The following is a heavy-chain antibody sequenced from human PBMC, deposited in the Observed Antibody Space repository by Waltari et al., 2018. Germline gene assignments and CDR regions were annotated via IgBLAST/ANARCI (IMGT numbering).Heavy chain of an antibody. CDR2: IYYSGST. Sequence: QVQLQESGPGLVKPSETLSLTCTVSGGSISSYYWSWIRQPPGKGLEWIGYIYYSGSTNYTPSLKSRVTISVDTSKNQFSLKLSSVTAADTAVYYCARWSLRGVHDYWGQGTLVTVSS. D-gene: IGHD3-10*01. CDR3: ARWSLRGVHDY. CDR1: GGSISSYY. J-gene: IGHJ4*02. V-gene: IGHV4-59*01.